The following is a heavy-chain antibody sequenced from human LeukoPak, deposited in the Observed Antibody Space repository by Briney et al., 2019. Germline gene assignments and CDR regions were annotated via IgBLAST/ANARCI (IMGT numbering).Heavy chain of an antibody. CDR2: IIPIFGTA. CDR1: GGTFSSYA. D-gene: IGHD6-13*01. J-gene: IGHJ4*02. CDR3: AADYSSSWQFDY. Sequence: SVKVSCKASGGTFSSYAISWVRQAPGQGLEWMEGIIPIFGTANYAQKFQGRVTITTDESTSTAYMELSSLRSEDTAVYYCAADYSSSWQFDYWGQGTLVTVSS. V-gene: IGHV1-69*05.